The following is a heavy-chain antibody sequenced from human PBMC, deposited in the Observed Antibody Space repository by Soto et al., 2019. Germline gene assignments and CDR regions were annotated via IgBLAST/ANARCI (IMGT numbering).Heavy chain of an antibody. CDR2: ISTSNGYT. J-gene: IGHJ6*02. Sequence: QVQLVQSAGEVKEPGASLKVACKASGYSFSTYGISWVRQAPGQGLEWMGWISTSNGYTNYAQKFQGRVSRTTDTSTNTAHREVRSLRSDDTAFYFCARDRYLALLECSPSDSYVMDVWGQGTSVTVAS. CDR1: GYSFSTYG. V-gene: IGHV1-18*01. CDR3: ARDRYLALLECSPSDSYVMDV. D-gene: IGHD3-3*01.